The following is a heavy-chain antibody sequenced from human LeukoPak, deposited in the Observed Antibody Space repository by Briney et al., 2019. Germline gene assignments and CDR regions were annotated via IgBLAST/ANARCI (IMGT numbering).Heavy chain of an antibody. J-gene: IGHJ4*02. CDR1: GVSINTCCHY. Sequence: SETLSLTCDVSGVSINTCCHYWTWIRQPPGKGLEWIGYKYYSGSTRYNSSLRSRLTISLDSSKNQFSLRLTSVTAADTAVYYCARGRSYGFDFDSWGPGTLVIVSS. D-gene: IGHD5-18*01. CDR3: ARGRSYGFDFDS. CDR2: KYYSGST. V-gene: IGHV4-61*01.